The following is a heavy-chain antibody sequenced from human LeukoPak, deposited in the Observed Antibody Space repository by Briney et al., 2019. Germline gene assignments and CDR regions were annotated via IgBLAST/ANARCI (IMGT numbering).Heavy chain of an antibody. J-gene: IGHJ4*02. D-gene: IGHD6-13*01. CDR2: IIPILGIA. V-gene: IGHV1-69*04. CDR1: GGTFSSYA. CDR3: ARDFLSSSSWFENNYFDY. Sequence: SVKVSCKASGGTFSSYAVSWVRQAPGQGLEWMGRIIPILGIANYAQKFQGRVTITADKSTSTAYMELSSLRSEDTAVYYCARDFLSSSSWFENNYFDYWGQGTLVTVSS.